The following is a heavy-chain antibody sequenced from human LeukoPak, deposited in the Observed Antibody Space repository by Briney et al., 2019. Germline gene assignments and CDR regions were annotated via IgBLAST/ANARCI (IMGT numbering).Heavy chain of an antibody. J-gene: IGHJ4*02. CDR1: GGSISSY. Sequence: SETLSLTCTVSGGSISSYWSWIRQPPGKGLEWIGSIYYSGSTHYNPSLKSRVTISVDTSKNQFSLKLSSVTAADTAVYYCARRRTRGSGGSCYSFWGQGTLVTVSS. CDR3: ARRRTRGSGGSCYSF. V-gene: IGHV4-39*01. D-gene: IGHD2-15*01. CDR2: IYYSGST.